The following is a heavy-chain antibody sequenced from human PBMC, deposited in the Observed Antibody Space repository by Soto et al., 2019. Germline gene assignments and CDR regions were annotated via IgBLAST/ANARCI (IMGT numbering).Heavy chain of an antibody. J-gene: IGHJ5*02. CDR2: IIPISGTA. CDR1: GYTFTSYG. CDR3: ARDGDFNWSDP. V-gene: IGHV1-69*13. Sequence: SVKVSCKASGYTFTSYGISWVRQAPGQGLEWMGGIIPISGTANYAQKFQGRVTISADESTNTAYMELSSLRSEDTAVYYCARDGDFNWSDPWGQGTLVTVSS.